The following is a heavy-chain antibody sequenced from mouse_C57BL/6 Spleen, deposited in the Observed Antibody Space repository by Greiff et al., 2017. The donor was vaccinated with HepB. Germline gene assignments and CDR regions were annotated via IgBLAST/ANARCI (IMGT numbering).Heavy chain of an antibody. CDR2: IWAGGST. Sequence: QVQLKESGPGLVAPSQSLSITCTVYGYSLTRYGVHWVRQPPGKGLEWLGLIWAGGSTNYNWALMSRLSISIDNSKSLVFLIMNSLQPDETALYYCARSKYLARYWGQGTTLTVSS. CDR1: GYSLTRYG. V-gene: IGHV2-9*02. CDR3: ARSKYLARY. D-gene: IGHD5-1*01. J-gene: IGHJ2*01.